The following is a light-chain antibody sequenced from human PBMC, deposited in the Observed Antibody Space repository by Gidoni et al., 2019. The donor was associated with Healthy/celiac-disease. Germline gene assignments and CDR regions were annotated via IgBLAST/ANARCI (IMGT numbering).Light chain of an antibody. V-gene: IGKV4-1*01. Sequence: DIVMTQSPASLAVSLGERATINCKSSQSVLYSSNNKNYLAWYQQKPGQPPKLLMYWASTRESGVPDRFSGSGSGTDFTLTISSLQAEDVAVYYCQQYYSTPLTFGQGTKLEIK. CDR3: QQYYSTPLT. CDR2: WAS. CDR1: QSVLYSSNNKNY. J-gene: IGKJ2*01.